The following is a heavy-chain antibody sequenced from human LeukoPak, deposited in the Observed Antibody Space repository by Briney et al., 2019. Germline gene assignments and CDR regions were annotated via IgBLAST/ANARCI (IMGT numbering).Heavy chain of an antibody. V-gene: IGHV1-46*02. CDR1: GHTLNNHF. J-gene: IGHJ4*02. Sequence: GASVTVSCKSSGHTLNNHFIHWVRQAPGQGLEWMGMINPRDGSTRTLQRFQGRLTMTRDTSTSTLYMGLSSQRSEDTATYFCARGADQEFDFWGQGTLVTVSS. CDR3: ARGADQEFDF. CDR2: INPRDGST.